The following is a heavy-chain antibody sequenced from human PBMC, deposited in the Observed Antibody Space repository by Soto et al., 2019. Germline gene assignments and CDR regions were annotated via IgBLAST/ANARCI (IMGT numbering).Heavy chain of an antibody. J-gene: IGHJ6*02. V-gene: IGHV1-69*01. Sequence: QVQLVQSGAEVKKPGSTVNVSCKASGGTFSSYAISWVRQAPGQGLEWMGGIIPIFGTANYAQKFQGRVTNTADESTSAAYMELRSLRSEDTAVYYCARSPYYDFWSGYTSGVWGQGTTVTVSS. D-gene: IGHD3-3*01. CDR2: IIPIFGTA. CDR3: ARSPYYDFWSGYTSGV. CDR1: GGTFSSYA.